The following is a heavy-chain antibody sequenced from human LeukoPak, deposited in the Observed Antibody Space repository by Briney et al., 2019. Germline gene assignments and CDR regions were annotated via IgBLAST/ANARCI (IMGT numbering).Heavy chain of an antibody. CDR3: ARGGSSGWSFDY. CDR2: IYYSGST. Sequence: SETLSLTCTVSGGSISSYYWSWIRQPPGKGLEWIGYIYYSGSTNYNPSLKSRVTISVDTSKNQFSLKLSSVTAADTAVYYCARGGSSGWSFDYWGQGTLVTVSS. CDR1: GGSISSYY. V-gene: IGHV4-59*12. D-gene: IGHD6-19*01. J-gene: IGHJ4*02.